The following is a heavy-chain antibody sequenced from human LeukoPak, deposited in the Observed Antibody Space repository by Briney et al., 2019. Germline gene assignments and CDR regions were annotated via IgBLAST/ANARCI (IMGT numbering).Heavy chain of an antibody. D-gene: IGHD4-17*01. CDR3: ARGRWTATETTYYLDY. CDR1: GYSFSDYA. Sequence: GASVRVSCKASGYSFSDYAIQWVRQAPGQRLEWMGWINAGTGKTKYSQNFQGRGTITRDRSASTAYMELSSLRSEDTSIYYCARGRWTATETTYYLDYWGQGTLVTVSS. J-gene: IGHJ4*02. CDR2: INAGTGKT. V-gene: IGHV1-3*01.